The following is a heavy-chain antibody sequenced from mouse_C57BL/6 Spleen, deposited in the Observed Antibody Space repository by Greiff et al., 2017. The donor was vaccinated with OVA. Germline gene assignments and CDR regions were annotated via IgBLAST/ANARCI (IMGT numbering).Heavy chain of an antibody. CDR2: IHPNSGST. J-gene: IGHJ3*01. CDR1: GYTFTSYW. CDR3: ARERDPFITTVVAPFDY. D-gene: IGHD1-1*01. V-gene: IGHV1-64*01. Sequence: QVQLQQPGAELVKPGASVKLSCKASGYTFTSYWMHWVKQRPGQGLEWIGMIHPNSGSTNYNEKFKSKATLTVDKSSSTAYMQLSSLTSEDSAVYYCARERDPFITTVVAPFDYWGQGTLVTVSA.